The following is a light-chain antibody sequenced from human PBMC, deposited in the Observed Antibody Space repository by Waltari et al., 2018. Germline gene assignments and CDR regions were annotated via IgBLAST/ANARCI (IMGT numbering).Light chain of an antibody. CDR1: SRAVGGYNF. V-gene: IGLV2-8*01. CDR2: DVS. Sequence: QSPLTQPPSASGSPGQSVPISCTGPSRAVGGYNFVSWYQQHPGKVPKLMIYDVSKRPSGVPDRFSGSKSGNTASLTVSGLQAGDEADYYCSSYAGSNNVFGTGTKVTVL. J-gene: IGLJ1*01. CDR3: SSYAGSNNV.